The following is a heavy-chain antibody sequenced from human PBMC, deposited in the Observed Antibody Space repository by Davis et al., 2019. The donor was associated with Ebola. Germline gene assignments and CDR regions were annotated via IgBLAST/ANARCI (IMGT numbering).Heavy chain of an antibody. CDR2: INAGNGNT. CDR1: GFTFTSYA. V-gene: IGHV1-3*01. CDR3: ARQAFMDV. J-gene: IGHJ6*02. Sequence: GESLKISCAASGFTFTSYAMHWVRQAPGQRLEWMGWINAGNGNTKYSQKFQGRVTITRDTSASTAYMELSSLRSEDTAVYYCARQAFMDVWGQGTTVTVSS.